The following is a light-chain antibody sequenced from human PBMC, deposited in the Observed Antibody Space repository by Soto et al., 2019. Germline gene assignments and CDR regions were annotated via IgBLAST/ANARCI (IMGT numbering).Light chain of an antibody. CDR1: SRDVGGYDY. V-gene: IGLV2-14*01. CDR3: SSYTSIGTYVP. CDR2: DVT. Sequence: QSALTQPASVCGSPGQSITISCTGTSRDVGGYDYVSRYQQHPGKAPKLMIYDVTNRPSGVSNRFSGSKSGNTASLTISGLQAEDEADYFCSSYTSIGTYVPFGGGTKLTVL. J-gene: IGLJ2*01.